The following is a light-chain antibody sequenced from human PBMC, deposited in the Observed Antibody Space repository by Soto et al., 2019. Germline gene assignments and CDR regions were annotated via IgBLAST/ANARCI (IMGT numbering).Light chain of an antibody. CDR3: QQYGSSLWT. Sequence: IVSTQSRGTMSLSLVQRATLSCRDSQSVSSRYVAGYQQHPGPDPRLLLDGASSRATRIPDMGSSRWAGADVTRTSSRLEQEEVAVDYCQQYGSSLWTFGQGTKVDIK. J-gene: IGKJ1*01. CDR1: QSVSSRY. V-gene: IGKV3-20*01. CDR2: GAS.